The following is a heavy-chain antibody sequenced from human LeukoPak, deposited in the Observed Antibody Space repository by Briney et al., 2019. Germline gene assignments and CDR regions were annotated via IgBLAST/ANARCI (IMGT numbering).Heavy chain of an antibody. D-gene: IGHD4/OR15-4a*01. CDR3: ARRAGAYSHPYDY. CDR2: IYSDNT. CDR1: GFTVSSNS. V-gene: IGHV3-53*01. Sequence: GGSLRLSCTVSGFTVSSNSMSWVRQDPGKGLEWVSFIYSDNTHYSDSVKGRFTISRHNSKNTLYLQMNSLRAEDTAVYYCARRAGAYSHPYDYWGQGTLVTVSS. J-gene: IGHJ4*02.